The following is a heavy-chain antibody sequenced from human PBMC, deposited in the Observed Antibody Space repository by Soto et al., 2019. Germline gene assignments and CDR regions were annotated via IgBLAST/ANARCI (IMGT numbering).Heavy chain of an antibody. V-gene: IGHV3-11*01. CDR3: ARESGSSGYYYDYFDY. D-gene: IGHD3-22*01. CDR2: ISSSGSTI. Sequence: QVQLVESGGGLVKPGGSLRLSCAASGFTFSDDYMSWLRQAPGKGLEWVSYISSSGSTIYYADSVKGRFTISRDNSKNSLYLQMNSLRAEDTAVYYCARESGSSGYYYDYFDYWGQGTLVTVSS. CDR1: GFTFSDDY. J-gene: IGHJ4*02.